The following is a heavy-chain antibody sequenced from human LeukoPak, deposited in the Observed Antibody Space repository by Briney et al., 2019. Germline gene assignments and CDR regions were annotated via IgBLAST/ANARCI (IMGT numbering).Heavy chain of an antibody. V-gene: IGHV3-30-3*01. J-gene: IGHJ4*02. CDR1: GFTFSSYA. Sequence: GGSLRLSCAASGFTFSSYAMHWVRQASGKGLEWVAVISYDGSNKYYADSVKGRFTISRDNSKNTLYLQMNSLRAEDTAVYYCAREGNYCSSTSCYIGYFDYWGQGTLVTVSS. D-gene: IGHD2-2*02. CDR3: AREGNYCSSTSCYIGYFDY. CDR2: ISYDGSNK.